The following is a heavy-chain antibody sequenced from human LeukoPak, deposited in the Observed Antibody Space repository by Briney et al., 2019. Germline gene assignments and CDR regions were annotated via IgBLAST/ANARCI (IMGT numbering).Heavy chain of an antibody. D-gene: IGHD3-9*01. V-gene: IGHV4-39*01. CDR3: ARHVLRYFDWPPGDNWFDP. J-gene: IGHJ5*02. CDR1: GDSISSNY. CDR2: IYYSGST. Sequence: SETLSLTCTVSGDSISSNYWGWIRQPPGKGLEWIGSIYYSGSTFYNPSLRSRVTISVDTSKNQFSLKLSSVTAADTAVYYCARHVLRYFDWPPGDNWFDPWGQGTLVTVSS.